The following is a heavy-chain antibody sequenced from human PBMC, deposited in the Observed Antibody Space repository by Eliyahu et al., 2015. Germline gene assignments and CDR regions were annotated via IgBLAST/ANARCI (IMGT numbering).Heavy chain of an antibody. CDR2: INSYSGGI. D-gene: IGHD3-9*01. CDR3: ARDPRYDISTGDSSGWFDS. Sequence: QVQLVQSGAEVKKXGASVKVSCKASGYTFTGYYIHXVXQAPGQGLEWMGWINSYSGGINYAQKFQGRVTMTRDTSIKTAYMDLSRLTFDDTAVYYCARDPRYDISTGDSSGWFDSWGQGTLVTVSS. J-gene: IGHJ5*01. CDR1: GYTFTGYY. V-gene: IGHV1-2*02.